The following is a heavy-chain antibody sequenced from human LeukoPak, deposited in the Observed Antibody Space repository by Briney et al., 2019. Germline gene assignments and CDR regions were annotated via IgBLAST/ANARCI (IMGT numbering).Heavy chain of an antibody. CDR3: ASEGPVTGDSRGPFDY. V-gene: IGHV4-31*03. J-gene: IGHJ4*02. CDR2: IYYSGST. Sequence: SQTLSLTCTVSGGSISSGGYYWSWIHQHPGKGLEWIGYIYYSGSTYYNPSLKSRVTISVDTSKNQFSLKLSSVTAADTAVYYCASEGPVTGDSRGPFDYWGQGTLVTVSS. CDR1: GGSISSGGYY. D-gene: IGHD7-27*01.